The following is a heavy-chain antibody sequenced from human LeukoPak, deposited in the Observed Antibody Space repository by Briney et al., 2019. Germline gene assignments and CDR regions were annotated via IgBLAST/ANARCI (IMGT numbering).Heavy chain of an antibody. D-gene: IGHD1-26*01. V-gene: IGHV3-74*01. CDR3: ASSGSYPDDAFDI. Sequence: GGSLRLSCAASGFTFSSYWMHWVRQAPGKGLVWVSRINSDGSSTSYADSVKGRFTISRDNAKNTLYLQMNSLRAEDTAVYYCASSGSYPDDAFDIWGQGTMVTVSS. CDR1: GFTFSSYW. CDR2: INSDGSST. J-gene: IGHJ3*02.